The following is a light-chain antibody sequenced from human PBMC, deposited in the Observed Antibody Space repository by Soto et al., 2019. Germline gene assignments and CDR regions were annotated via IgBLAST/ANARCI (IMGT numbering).Light chain of an antibody. J-gene: IGLJ2*01. V-gene: IGLV2-14*01. CDR3: SSYTSSSSLYVV. Sequence: QSVLTQPASVSGSPGQSITISCTGTSSDVGGYNYVSWYQQHPGKAPKLMIYDVSNRPSGVSNRFSGSKSGNTASLTISGLQAEDGADYYCSSYTSSSSLYVVFGGGTQLTVL. CDR1: SSDVGGYNY. CDR2: DVS.